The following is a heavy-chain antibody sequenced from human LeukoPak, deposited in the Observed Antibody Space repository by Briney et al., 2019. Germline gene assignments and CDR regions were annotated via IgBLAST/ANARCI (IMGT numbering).Heavy chain of an antibody. D-gene: IGHD3-22*01. CDR1: GYTFTSYG. CDR2: ISAYNGNT. CDR3: ARDPASSYYYDSSGYYWGLDY. V-gene: IGHV1-18*01. Sequence: ASVKVSCKASGYTFTSYGISWVRQAPGQGLEWMGWISAYNGNTNYAQKLQGRVTMTTDTSTSTAYMELRSLGSDDTAVCYCARDPASSYYYDSSGYYWGLDYRGQGTLVTVSS. J-gene: IGHJ4*02.